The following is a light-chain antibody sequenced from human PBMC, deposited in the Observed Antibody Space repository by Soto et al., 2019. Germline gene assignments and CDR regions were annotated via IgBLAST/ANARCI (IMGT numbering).Light chain of an antibody. CDR3: KHTNSYSRT. V-gene: IGKV1-5*01. CDR1: QSISSC. Sequence: DIQMTQSPSTLSASVGDRVTITCRASQSISSCLAWYQQKPGKAPKLLIYDASSLESGVPSRFSGSGSGTELLFTISSLRPDILAPFSPKHTNSYSRTFGQGPKV. J-gene: IGKJ1*01. CDR2: DAS.